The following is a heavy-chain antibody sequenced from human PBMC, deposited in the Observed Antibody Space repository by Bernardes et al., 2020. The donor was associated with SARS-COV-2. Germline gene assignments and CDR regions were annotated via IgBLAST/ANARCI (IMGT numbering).Heavy chain of an antibody. CDR3: ARDPRIWDRGEFDY. CDR2: ISSSSSYI. J-gene: IGHJ4*02. V-gene: IGHV3-21*01. Sequence: GGSLRLSCAASGFTFSSYSMNWVRQAPGKGLEWVSSISSSSSYIYYADSVKGRFTISRDNAKNSLYLQMNSLRAEDTAVYYCARDPRIWDRGEFDYWGQGTLVTVSS. D-gene: IGHD3-10*01. CDR1: GFTFSSYS.